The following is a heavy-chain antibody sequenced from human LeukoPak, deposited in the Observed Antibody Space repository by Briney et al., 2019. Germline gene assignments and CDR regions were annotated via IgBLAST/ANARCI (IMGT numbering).Heavy chain of an antibody. D-gene: IGHD2-15*01. CDR2: IYPGDSDT. V-gene: IGHV5-51*01. J-gene: IGHJ3*02. CDR3: ARQDCSGGSCYLDAFDI. Sequence: GESLKISCKGSGYSFTSCWIAWVRQMPGKGLEWMGIIYPGDSDTRYSPSFQGQVTISADKSISTAYLQWSSLKASDTAMYYCARQDCSGGSCYLDAFDIWGQGTMVTVSS. CDR1: GYSFTSCW.